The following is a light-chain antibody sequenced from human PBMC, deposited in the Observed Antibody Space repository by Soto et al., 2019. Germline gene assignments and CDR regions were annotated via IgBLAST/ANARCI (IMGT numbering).Light chain of an antibody. Sequence: QSVLTQPPSVSAAPGQKVTISCSGSSSNIGNNYVSWYQQLPGTAPKLLIYDNNKRPSGIPDRFSGSKSGTSATLGITGLQTGDEADYYCGTCDSSLSVVVFGGGTKVPVL. CDR2: DNN. J-gene: IGLJ2*01. CDR1: SSNIGNNY. CDR3: GTCDSSLSVVV. V-gene: IGLV1-51*01.